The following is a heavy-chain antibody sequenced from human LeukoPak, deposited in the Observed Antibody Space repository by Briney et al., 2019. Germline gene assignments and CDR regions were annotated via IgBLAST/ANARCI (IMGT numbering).Heavy chain of an antibody. CDR3: AREITMIVVVISSSAFDI. V-gene: IGHV1-2*02. CDR2: INPNSGGT. D-gene: IGHD3-22*01. Sequence: ASVKVSCKATGYTFTGYYMHWVRQAPGQGLEWMGWINPNSGGTNYAQKFQGRVTMTRDTSISTAYMELSRLRSDDTAVYYCAREITMIVVVISSSAFDIWGQGTTVTVSS. J-gene: IGHJ3*02. CDR1: GYTFTGYY.